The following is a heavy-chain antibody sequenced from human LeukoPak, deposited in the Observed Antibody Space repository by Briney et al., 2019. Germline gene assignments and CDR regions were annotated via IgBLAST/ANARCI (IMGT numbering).Heavy chain of an antibody. CDR2: IYSGGST. J-gene: IGHJ4*02. CDR1: GLTVSNNY. Sequence: GGSLRPSCAASGLTVSNNYMKWVRQAPGKGLEWVSLIYSGGSTYYADSVKGRFTISRDTPKNTVYLQMNSLRAEDTAVYYCARDRHCSGGSCSGLWGQGTLVTVSS. D-gene: IGHD2-15*01. CDR3: ARDRHCSGGSCSGL. V-gene: IGHV3-53*01.